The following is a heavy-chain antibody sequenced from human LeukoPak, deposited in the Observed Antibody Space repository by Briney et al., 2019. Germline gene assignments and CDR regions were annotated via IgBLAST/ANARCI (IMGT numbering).Heavy chain of an antibody. Sequence: SETLSLICSVSRGSISSSNYYWGWIRQPPGKGLEWIGNIYYSGTTYYNPSLPSLKSRVTILIDTSKNQFSLRLRSVTAADTAVYYCARADTQDFPVLDYWGQGTLVTVSS. CDR3: ARADTQDFPVLDY. CDR2: IYYSGTT. J-gene: IGHJ4*02. D-gene: IGHD5-18*01. V-gene: IGHV4-39*07. CDR1: RGSISSSNYY.